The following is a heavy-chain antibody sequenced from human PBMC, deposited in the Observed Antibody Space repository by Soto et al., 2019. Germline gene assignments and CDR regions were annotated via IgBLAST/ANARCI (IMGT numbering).Heavy chain of an antibody. CDR1: GGSFSGYY. V-gene: IGHV4-34*01. CDR3: ARGWGRIFDY. CDR2: INHRGST. Sequence: QVQLQQWGAGLLKPSETLSLTCAVYGGSFSGYYWNWIRPPPGKGLEWIGEINHRGSTNYNPSLRSRVTISVDTSQNQFSLKLSSVTAADTAVYYCARGWGRIFDYWGQGTLVTVSS. J-gene: IGHJ4*02. D-gene: IGHD7-27*01.